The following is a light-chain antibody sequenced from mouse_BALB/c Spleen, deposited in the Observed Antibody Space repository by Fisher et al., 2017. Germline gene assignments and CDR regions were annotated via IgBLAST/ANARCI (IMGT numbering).Light chain of an antibody. V-gene: IGKV4-55*01. CDR1: SSVSY. CDR3: QQWSSYPLT. J-gene: IGKJ5*01. CDR2: DTS. Sequence: IVLTQTTAIMSASPGEKVTMTCSASSSVSYMYWYQQKPGSSPRLLIYDTSNLASGVPARFSGSGSGTSFSFTISSMEAEDAATYYCQQWSSYPLTFGAGTKLELK.